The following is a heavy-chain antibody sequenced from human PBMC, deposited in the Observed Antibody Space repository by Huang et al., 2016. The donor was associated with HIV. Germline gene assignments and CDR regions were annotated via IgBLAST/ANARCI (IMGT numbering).Heavy chain of an antibody. CDR1: GGTFSSYA. D-gene: IGHD5-18*01. CDR2: ITPLCGTA. CDR3: ARTAYSYGFRQGYNWFDP. J-gene: IGHJ5*02. Sequence: QVLLVQSGAEVRKPGSSVKVSCTAFGGTFSSYAISWVRQAPGQGLAWMGRITPLCGTANYTQKFQGRVTIPVDESTNTGDMELTRLTSEDTAVYYCARTAYSYGFRQGYNWFDPWGQGTPVTVSS. V-gene: IGHV1-69*13.